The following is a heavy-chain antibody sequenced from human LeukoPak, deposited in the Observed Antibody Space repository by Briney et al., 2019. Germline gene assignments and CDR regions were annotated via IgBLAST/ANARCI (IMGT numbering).Heavy chain of an antibody. Sequence: ASVKVSCKASGYTFTSYGISWVRQAPRQGLEWMGWISAYNGNTNYAQKLQGRVTMTTDTSTSTAYMELRSLRSDDTAVYYCARAPYDFWSGYYPPFDYWGQGTLVTVSS. J-gene: IGHJ4*02. D-gene: IGHD3-3*01. V-gene: IGHV1-18*01. CDR1: GYTFTSYG. CDR3: ARAPYDFWSGYYPPFDY. CDR2: ISAYNGNT.